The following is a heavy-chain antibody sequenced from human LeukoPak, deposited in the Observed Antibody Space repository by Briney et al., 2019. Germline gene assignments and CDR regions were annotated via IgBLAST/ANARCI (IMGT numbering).Heavy chain of an antibody. CDR2: INHSGST. D-gene: IGHD2-15*01. V-gene: IGHV4-34*01. CDR3: VRSHRRSRFDP. J-gene: IGHJ5*02. CDR1: GGSFSGYY. Sequence: PSETLSLTCAVYGGSFSGYYWSWTRQPPGKGLEWIGEINHSGSTNYNPSLKSRVTISVDTSKNQFSLKLSSVTAADTAVYYCVRSHRRSRFDPWGQGTLVTVSS.